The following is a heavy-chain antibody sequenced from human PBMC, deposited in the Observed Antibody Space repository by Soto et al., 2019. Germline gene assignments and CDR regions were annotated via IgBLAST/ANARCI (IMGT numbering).Heavy chain of an antibody. CDR1: VGTFSSYT. Sequence: QVQLVQSGAEVKKPGSSVKVSCKASVGTFSSYTISWVRQAPGQGLEWMGRIIPILGIANYAQKLQGRVTITADKPTSTAYMELSSLRSEDTAVYYCAREELLEGRGGDYWVQGTLVTVSS. CDR2: IIPILGIA. CDR3: AREELLEGRGGDY. D-gene: IGHD1-26*01. J-gene: IGHJ4*02. V-gene: IGHV1-69*08.